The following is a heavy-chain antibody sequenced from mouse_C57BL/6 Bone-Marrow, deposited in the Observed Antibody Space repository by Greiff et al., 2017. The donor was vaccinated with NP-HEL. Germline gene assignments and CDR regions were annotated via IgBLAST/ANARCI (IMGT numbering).Heavy chain of an antibody. D-gene: IGHD2-3*01. J-gene: IGHJ3*01. CDR1: GYTFTEYT. CDR3: ARHGEEGGLLRLVLFAY. Sequence: VQLQQSGAELVKPGASVKLSCKASGYTFTEYTIHWVKQRSGQGLEWIGWFYPGSGSIKYNEKFKDKATLTADKSSSTVYMVLSRLTSEDSAVYFCARHGEEGGLLRLVLFAYWGQGTLVTVSA. CDR2: FYPGSGSI. V-gene: IGHV1-62-2*01.